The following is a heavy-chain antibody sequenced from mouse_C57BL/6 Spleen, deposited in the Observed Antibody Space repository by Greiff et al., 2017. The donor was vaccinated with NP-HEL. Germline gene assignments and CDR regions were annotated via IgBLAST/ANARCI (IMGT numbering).Heavy chain of an antibody. Sequence: EVQLQQPGAELVRPGSSVKLSCKTSGYTFTSYGIHWVKQRPGHGLEWIGNINISNGYTDYNEKFKSKATLTSDTSSSTAYMQLSSLTSEDSAIYCGARDSNYGAMDYWGQGTSVTVSS. CDR1: GYTFTSYG. D-gene: IGHD2-5*01. V-gene: IGHV1-58*01. CDR3: ARDSNYGAMDY. J-gene: IGHJ4*01. CDR2: INISNGYT.